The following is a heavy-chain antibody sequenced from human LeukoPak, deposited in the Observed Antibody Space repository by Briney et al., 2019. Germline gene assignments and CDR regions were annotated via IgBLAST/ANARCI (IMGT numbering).Heavy chain of an antibody. CDR2: IYASGTS. Sequence: SETLSLTCTVSDGSISDFYWSWIRQPAGKGLEWIGRIYASGTSTYNPSLQSRVTMSVDMSNKQFSLKLTSMTAADTAVYYCARGRISSTWDPQDAFDIWGQGTLVTVSS. V-gene: IGHV4-4*07. CDR1: DGSISDFY. CDR3: ARGRISSTWDPQDAFDI. J-gene: IGHJ3*02. D-gene: IGHD6-13*01.